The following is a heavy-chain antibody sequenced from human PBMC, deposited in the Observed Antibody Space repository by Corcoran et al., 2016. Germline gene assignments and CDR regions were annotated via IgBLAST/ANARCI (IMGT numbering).Heavy chain of an antibody. CDR2: IKSKTDGGTI. J-gene: IGHJ4*02. V-gene: IGHV3-15*07. CDR1: GFTFSNAW. Sequence: EVQLVESGGGLVKPGGSLRLSCAASGFTFSNAWMNWVRQAPGKGLEWVGRIKSKTDGGTIDYAAPVKGRFTISRADSKNTLYLQMNSLKTEDTAVYFCATGGGASCSSTSCYYNYWGQGTLVTVSS. CDR3: ATGGGASCSSTSCYYNY. D-gene: IGHD2-2*01.